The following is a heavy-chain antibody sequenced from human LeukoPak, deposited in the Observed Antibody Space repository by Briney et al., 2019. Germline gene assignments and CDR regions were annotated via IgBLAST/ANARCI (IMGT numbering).Heavy chain of an antibody. CDR2: IYYSGST. D-gene: IGHD3-10*01. Sequence: SETLSLTCTVSGGSISSGGYYWSWIRQHPGKGLEWIGYIYYSGSTYYNPSLKSRVTISVDTSKNQFSLKLSSVTAADTAVYYCANSAGRLWFGELSRWGQGTLVTVSS. V-gene: IGHV4-31*03. J-gene: IGHJ4*02. CDR3: ANSAGRLWFGELSR. CDR1: GGSISSGGYY.